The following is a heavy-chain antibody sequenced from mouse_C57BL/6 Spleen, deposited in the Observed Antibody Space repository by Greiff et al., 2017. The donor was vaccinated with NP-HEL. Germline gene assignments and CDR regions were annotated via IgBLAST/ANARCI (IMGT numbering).Heavy chain of an antibody. D-gene: IGHD3-3*01. CDR2: IYPGDGDT. CDR1: GYAFSSSW. J-gene: IGHJ4*01. CDR3: ARGAVYAMDY. Sequence: QVQLKDSGPELVKPGASVKISCKASGYAFSSSWMNWVKQRPGKGLEWIGRIYPGDGDTNYNGKFKGKATLTADKSSSTAYMQLSSLTSEDSAVYFCARGAVYAMDYWGQGTSVTVSS. V-gene: IGHV1-82*01.